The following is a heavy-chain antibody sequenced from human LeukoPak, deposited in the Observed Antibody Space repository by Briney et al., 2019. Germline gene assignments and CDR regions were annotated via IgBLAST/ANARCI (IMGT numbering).Heavy chain of an antibody. CDR2: ISGRGGST. Sequence: GGALRLSCAASGFTFSSYAMSGVRQAPGKGREWVSPISGRGGSTYYADSVKGRFTISRDNSKNTLHLQMNSLRAEDAPVYHRAKDRLAEYYDILTGYPFDPWGQGTLVTVSS. D-gene: IGHD3-9*01. CDR3: AKDRLAEYYDILTGYPFDP. V-gene: IGHV3-23*01. J-gene: IGHJ5*02. CDR1: GFTFSSYA.